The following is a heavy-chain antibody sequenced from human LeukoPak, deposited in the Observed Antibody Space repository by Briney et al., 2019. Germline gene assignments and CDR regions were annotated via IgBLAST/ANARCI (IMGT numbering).Heavy chain of an antibody. CDR3: ARFPTTVTTDYYYGMDV. D-gene: IGHD4-17*01. CDR1: GGSFSGYY. Sequence: SETLSLTCAVYGGSFSGYYWSWIRQPPGKGLEWIGEINHSGSTNYNTSLNSRVTISVDTSKNQFSLKLSSVTAADTAVYYCARFPTTVTTDYYYGMDVWGQGTTVTVSS. V-gene: IGHV4-34*01. CDR2: INHSGST. J-gene: IGHJ6*02.